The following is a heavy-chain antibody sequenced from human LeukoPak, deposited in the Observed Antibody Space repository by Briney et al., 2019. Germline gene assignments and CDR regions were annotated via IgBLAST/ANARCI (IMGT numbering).Heavy chain of an antibody. CDR3: AKSTTGSSGYYAVDY. CDR1: GFTFSGYA. J-gene: IGHJ4*02. D-gene: IGHD3-22*01. V-gene: IGHV3-23*01. Sequence: GGYLRLSCAASGFTFSGYAMTWVRQAPGKGLEWVSGISGSGGSTYYADSVKGRFTISRDNSKNTLYLQMNSLRAEDTAVYYCAKSTTGSSGYYAVDYWGQGTLVTVSS. CDR2: ISGSGGST.